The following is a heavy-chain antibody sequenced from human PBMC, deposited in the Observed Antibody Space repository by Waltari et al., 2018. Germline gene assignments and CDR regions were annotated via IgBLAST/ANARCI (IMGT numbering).Heavy chain of an antibody. CDR3: AKETAIPYYFDY. V-gene: IGHV3-23*01. CDR2: ISGSGGST. J-gene: IGHJ4*02. D-gene: IGHD2-21*02. Sequence: EVQLLESGGGWVQPGGSLRLSCAASGFTFSSSALSWARQAPGTGLEWVSAISGSGGSTYYADSVKGRFTISRDNSKNTLYLQMNSLRAEDTAVYYCAKETAIPYYFDYWGQGTLVTVSS. CDR1: GFTFSSSA.